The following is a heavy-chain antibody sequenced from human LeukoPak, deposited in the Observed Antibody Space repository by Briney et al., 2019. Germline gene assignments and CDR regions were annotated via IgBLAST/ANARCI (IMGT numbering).Heavy chain of an antibody. CDR2: IYYSGST. CDR3: ARHYDSSGYWYYFDY. J-gene: IGHJ4*02. D-gene: IGHD3-22*01. CDR1: GGSISSYY. Sequence: SSETLSLTCTVSGGSISSYYWSWIRQPPGKGLEWIGYIYYSGSTNYNPSLKSRVTISVDTSKNQFSLKLNSVTAADTAVYYCARHYDSSGYWYYFDYWGQGTLVTVSS. V-gene: IGHV4-59*08.